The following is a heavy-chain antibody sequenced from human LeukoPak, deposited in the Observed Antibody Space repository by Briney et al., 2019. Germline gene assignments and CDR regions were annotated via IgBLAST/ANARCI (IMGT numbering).Heavy chain of an antibody. CDR1: GGSFSGYY. CDR3: ARIEYYDNGYYFDY. CDR2: IYYSGST. D-gene: IGHD3-22*01. Sequence: PSETLSLTCAVYGGSFSGYYWSWIRQPPGKGLEWIGYIYYSGSTNYNPSLKSRVTISVDTSKNQFSLKLSSVTAADTAVYYCARIEYYDNGYYFDYWGQGTLVTVSS. J-gene: IGHJ4*02. V-gene: IGHV4-59*01.